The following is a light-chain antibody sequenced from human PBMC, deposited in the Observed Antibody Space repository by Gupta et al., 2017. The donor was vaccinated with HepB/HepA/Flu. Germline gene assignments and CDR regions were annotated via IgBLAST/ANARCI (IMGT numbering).Light chain of an antibody. Sequence: SYELTQPPSVSVSTVQTASITSSGDNLGDKYACWYQQRPAQSPVLVISQDTKRRSGIPERFSGYNTGITATLTISGTQAWDEADYYCQAWDSSTAVYVFGTGTKVTVL. CDR2: QDT. V-gene: IGLV3-1*01. J-gene: IGLJ1*01. CDR1: NLGDKY. CDR3: QAWDSSTAVYV.